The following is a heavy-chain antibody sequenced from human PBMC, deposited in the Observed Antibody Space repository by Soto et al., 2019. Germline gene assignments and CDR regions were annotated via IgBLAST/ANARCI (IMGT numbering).Heavy chain of an antibody. CDR1: GGSISSYY. J-gene: IGHJ6*02. D-gene: IGHD2-21*02. V-gene: IGHV4-59*08. CDR3: ARPYCGGDCYSSGDYYYGMDV. CDR2: IYYSGST. Sequence: SETLSLTCTVSGGSISSYYWSWIRQPPGKGLEWIGYIYYSGSTYYNPSLKSRVTISVDTSKNQFSLKLSSVTAADTAVYYCARPYCGGDCYSSGDYYYGMDVWGQGTTVTVSS.